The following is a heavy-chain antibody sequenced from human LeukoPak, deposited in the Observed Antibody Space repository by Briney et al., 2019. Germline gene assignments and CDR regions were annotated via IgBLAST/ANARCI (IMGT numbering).Heavy chain of an antibody. V-gene: IGHV3-23*01. Sequence: GGTLRLSCAASGFTFSSYGLSWVRQAPGKGLEWVSGISGSGGSTYYADSVKGRFTISRDNSKNTLYLQMNSLRAEDTAVYYCAKVLSGSYYPWDYWGQGTLVTVSS. D-gene: IGHD1-26*01. CDR3: AKVLSGSYYPWDY. CDR2: ISGSGGST. J-gene: IGHJ4*02. CDR1: GFTFSSYG.